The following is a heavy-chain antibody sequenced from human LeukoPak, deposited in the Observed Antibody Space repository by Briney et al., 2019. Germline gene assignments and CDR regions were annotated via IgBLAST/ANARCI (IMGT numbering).Heavy chain of an antibody. CDR3: ARHFSEYCSGTRCFSLHYFED. J-gene: IGHJ4*02. V-gene: IGHV4-39*01. Sequence: QPSETLSLTSTVSGGSISTSDYYWAWIRQPPGKGLEWIGGIHYSGSTYWNPFLKSRVIISVDPSKNQFSLKMTSVTATDSAIYYCARHFSEYCSGTRCFSLHYFEDWGQGTLVTVSS. D-gene: IGHD2-15*01. CDR2: IHYSGST. CDR1: GGSISTSDYY.